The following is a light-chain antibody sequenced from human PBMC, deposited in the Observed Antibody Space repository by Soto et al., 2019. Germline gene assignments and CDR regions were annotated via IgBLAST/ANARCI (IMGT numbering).Light chain of an antibody. CDR1: KLGGKY. V-gene: IGLV3-1*01. CDR3: QAWDSSTAV. J-gene: IGLJ2*01. Sequence: SYELTPPPSVSVSPGQTASITCSGDKLGGKYVCWYQQKPGQSPVVVIYQDTKRPSGIPERFSGSNSGNTATLTISRTQAVDESYYFCQAWDSSTAVFGRGTQLTVL. CDR2: QDT.